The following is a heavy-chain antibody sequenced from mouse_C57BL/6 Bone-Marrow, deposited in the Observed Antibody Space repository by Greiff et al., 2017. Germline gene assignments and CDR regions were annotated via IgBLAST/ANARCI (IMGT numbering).Heavy chain of an antibody. CDR3: ARPYYCNYWYFDV. CDR2: IYPGSGST. V-gene: IGHV1-55*01. CDR1: GYTFTSYW. J-gene: IGHJ1*03. D-gene: IGHD2-10*01. Sequence: QVQLKQPGAELVKPGASVKLSCKASGYTFTSYWITWVKQRPGQGLEWIGDIYPGSGSTNYNEKFKSKATLTVDTSSSTAYMQLSSLTSEDSAVYYGARPYYCNYWYFDVWGRGTAITVSA.